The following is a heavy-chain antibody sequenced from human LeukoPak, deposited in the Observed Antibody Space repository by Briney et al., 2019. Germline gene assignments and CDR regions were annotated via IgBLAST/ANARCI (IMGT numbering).Heavy chain of an antibody. CDR3: ARASYCSSTTTCPYYYYMDV. Sequence: PGGSLRLSCAASGFTFSSYAMNWVRQAPGKGLEWVSYISSSAISTYYADSVKGRFTISRDKAKNSLYLQMNSLRAADTAVYYCARASYCSSTTTCPYYYYMDVWGKGTTLTVSS. CDR2: ISSSAIST. J-gene: IGHJ6*03. V-gene: IGHV3-48*03. D-gene: IGHD2/OR15-2a*01. CDR1: GFTFSSYA.